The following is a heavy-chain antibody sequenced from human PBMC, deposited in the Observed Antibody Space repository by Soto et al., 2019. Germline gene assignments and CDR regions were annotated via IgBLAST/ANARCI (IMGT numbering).Heavy chain of an antibody. CDR2: INTDGSST. D-gene: IGHD6-13*01. CDR1: GFTFSRFW. Sequence: EVQLVESGGGLVQPGGSLRLSCAASGFTFSRFWMHWVRQAPGKGLVWVSRINTDGSSTTYADSVKGRFTISRDNDKNTLYLQMDSLRAEDTGVYYCTRDPGAYSSTWSFSFDSWGQGTLVTVSS. CDR3: TRDPGAYSSTWSFSFDS. V-gene: IGHV3-74*01. J-gene: IGHJ4*02.